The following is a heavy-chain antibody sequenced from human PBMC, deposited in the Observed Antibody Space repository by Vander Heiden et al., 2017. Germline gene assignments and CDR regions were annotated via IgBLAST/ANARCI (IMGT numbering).Heavy chain of an antibody. D-gene: IGHD3-16*01. V-gene: IGHV3-30*18. CDR1: GFTFSGYG. Sequence: QPGRSLRLSCSSAGFTFSGYGMHWVRQAPGKGLEWVAVISYDGSNKYYADAVKGRFTISRDNSKNTLYLQMNSLRAEDTAVYYCAKNRGRRGGPLDYWGQGTLVTVSS. CDR3: AKNRGRRGGPLDY. J-gene: IGHJ4*02. CDR2: ISYDGSNK.